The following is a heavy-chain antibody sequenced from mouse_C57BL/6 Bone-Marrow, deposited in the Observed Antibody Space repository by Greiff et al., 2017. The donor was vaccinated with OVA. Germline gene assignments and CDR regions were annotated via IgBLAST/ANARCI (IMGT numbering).Heavy chain of an antibody. J-gene: IGHJ2*01. CDR1: GYTFTSYW. V-gene: IGHV1-69*01. CDR2: IDPSDSYT. D-gene: IGHD1-1*01. Sequence: VQLQQPGAELVMPGASVKLSCKASGYTFTSYWMHWVKQRPGQGLEWIGEIDPSDSYTNYNQKFKGKSTLTVDKASSTAYMQLSSLTSEDSAVYYCARGGTTVVSSYDFDYWGQGTTLTVSS. CDR3: ARGGTTVVSSYDFDY.